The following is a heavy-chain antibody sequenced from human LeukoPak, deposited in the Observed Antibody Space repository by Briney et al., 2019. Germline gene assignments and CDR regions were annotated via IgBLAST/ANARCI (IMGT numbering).Heavy chain of an antibody. CDR3: ARGSEASEKGDYYYYGMDV. CDR2: IYYSGST. J-gene: IGHJ6*02. V-gene: IGHV4-39*01. D-gene: IGHD1-26*01. CDR1: GGSISSSSYY. Sequence: TPSETLSLTCTVSGGSISSSSYYWGWIRQPPGKGLEWIGSIYYSGSTYYNPSLKSRVTISVDTSKNQFSLKLSSVTAADTAVYYCARGSEASEKGDYYYYGMDVWGQGTTVTVSS.